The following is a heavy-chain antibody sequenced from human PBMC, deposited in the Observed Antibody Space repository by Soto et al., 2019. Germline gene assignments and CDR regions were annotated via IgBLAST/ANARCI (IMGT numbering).Heavy chain of an antibody. CDR3: ARDVDY. CDR1: GFTFSHYS. Sequence: EVQLVESGGGLVQPGGSLRLSCAASGFTFSHYSMNWVRQAPGKGLEWVSCISSSSYTMNYADSVKGPFTISRDNATHSLYLHMNRMREEDTAVYYCARDVDYWGQGTLVSVSS. J-gene: IGHJ4*02. V-gene: IGHV3-48*02. CDR2: ISSSSYTM.